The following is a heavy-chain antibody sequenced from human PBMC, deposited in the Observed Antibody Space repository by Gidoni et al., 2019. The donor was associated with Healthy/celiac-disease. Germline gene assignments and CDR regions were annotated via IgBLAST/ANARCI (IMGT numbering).Heavy chain of an antibody. Sequence: EVQLVESGGGLVQPGRSLRLPCTASGFTFGDYAMSWVRQAPGKGLEWVGFIRSKAYGGTTEYAASVKGRFTISRDDSKSIAYLQMNSLKTEDTAVYYCTRDAEDYGDQYYYGMDVWGQGTTVTVSS. CDR2: IRSKAYGGTT. J-gene: IGHJ6*02. D-gene: IGHD4-17*01. CDR3: TRDAEDYGDQYYYGMDV. V-gene: IGHV3-49*04. CDR1: GFTFGDYA.